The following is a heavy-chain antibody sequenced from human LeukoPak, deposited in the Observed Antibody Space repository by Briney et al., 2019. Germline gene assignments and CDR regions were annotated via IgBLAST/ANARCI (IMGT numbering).Heavy chain of an antibody. CDR2: IIPIFGTA. CDR3: AREIITAAAGNWFDP. Sequence: GASVKVSCKASGGTFSSYAISWVRQAPGQGLEWMGGIIPIFGTANYAQKSQGRVTITADESTSTAYMELSSLRSEDTAVYYCAREIITAAAGNWFDPWGQGTLVTVSS. D-gene: IGHD6-13*01. CDR1: GGTFSSYA. V-gene: IGHV1-69*13. J-gene: IGHJ5*02.